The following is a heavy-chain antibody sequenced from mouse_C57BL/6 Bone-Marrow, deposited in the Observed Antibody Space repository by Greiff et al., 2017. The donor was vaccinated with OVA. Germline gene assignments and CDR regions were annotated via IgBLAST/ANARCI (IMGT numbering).Heavy chain of an antibody. CDR3: ARDRSTPRTWFAY. V-gene: IGHV1-19*01. D-gene: IGHD2-1*01. CDR1: GYTFTDYY. Sequence: VQLQQSGPVLVKPGASVKMSCKASGYTFTDYYMNWVKQSHGKSLEWIGVINPYNGGTSYNQKFKGKATLTVDKSSSTAYMALISLTSEDSAVYYYARDRSTPRTWFAYWGQGTLVTVSA. CDR2: INPYNGGT. J-gene: IGHJ3*01.